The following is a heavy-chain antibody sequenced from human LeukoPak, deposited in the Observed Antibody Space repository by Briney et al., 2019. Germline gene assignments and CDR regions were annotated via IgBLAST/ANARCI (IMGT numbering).Heavy chain of an antibody. Sequence: GGSLRLSCAASGFTFSSYPMHWVRQAPGKGLEWVSVMSHDGSNIYYADSVKGRFTISRDNSKNTLYLQMNSLRAEDTAVYYCARDLHSDYWGQGTLVTVSS. J-gene: IGHJ4*02. V-gene: IGHV3-30-3*01. CDR3: ARDLHSDY. CDR1: GFTFSSYP. CDR2: MSHDGSNI.